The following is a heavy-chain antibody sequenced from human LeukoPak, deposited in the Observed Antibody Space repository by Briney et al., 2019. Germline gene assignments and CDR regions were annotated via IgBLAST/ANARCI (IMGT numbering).Heavy chain of an antibody. CDR1: GYTXTNYY. V-gene: IGHV1-46*01. Sequence: ASVKVSCKASGYTXTNYYIHWVRQAPGQGLEWMGIINTNGGSTAYAQQFQGRLTMTRDASTSTVYMDLSSLGSEDTAIYYCARAEGTGTLFDYWGQGTLVTVSS. J-gene: IGHJ4*02. CDR2: INTNGGST. CDR3: ARAEGTGTLFDY. D-gene: IGHD1-7*01.